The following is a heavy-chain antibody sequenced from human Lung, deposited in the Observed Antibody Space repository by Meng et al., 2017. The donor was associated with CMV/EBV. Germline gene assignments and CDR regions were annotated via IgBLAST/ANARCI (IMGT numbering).Heavy chain of an antibody. CDR2: IYYSGST. Sequence: SXTXSLXXTVSYGSVSSGSYYWSWIRQPPGKGLEWIGYIYYSGSTNYNPSLKSRVTISIDTSKNQFSLKLSSVTAADTAVYYCARAPGYRSLYGMDVWGQGTTVTVSS. CDR3: ARAPGYRSLYGMDV. J-gene: IGHJ6*02. V-gene: IGHV4-61*01. CDR1: YGSVSSGSYY. D-gene: IGHD1-1*01.